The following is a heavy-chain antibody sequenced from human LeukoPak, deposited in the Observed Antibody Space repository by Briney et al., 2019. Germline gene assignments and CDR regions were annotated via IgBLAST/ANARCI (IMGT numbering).Heavy chain of an antibody. CDR1: GGSFSGYY. V-gene: IGHV4-34*01. D-gene: IGHD6-6*01. CDR3: ARGYSSSSLRGYWFDP. Sequence: SETLSLTCAVYGGSFSGYYWSWIRQPPGKGLEWIGEINHSGSTNYNPSHKSRVTISVDTSKNQFSLKLSSVTAADTAVYYCARGYSSSSLRGYWFDPWGQGTLVTVSS. J-gene: IGHJ5*02. CDR2: INHSGST.